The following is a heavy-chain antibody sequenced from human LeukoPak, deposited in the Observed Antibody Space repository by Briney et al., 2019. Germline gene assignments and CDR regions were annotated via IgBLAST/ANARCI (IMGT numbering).Heavy chain of an antibody. CDR3: ARQRPLAYCGGDCYSGNFDC. Sequence: SETLSLTCTVSDGSISSTSYYWGWIRQPPGKGLEWIGSIYYSGSTYYNPSLKSRVTISVDTSKKQFSLKLSSVTAADTAVYYCARQRPLAYCGGDCYSGNFDCWGQGTLVTVSS. V-gene: IGHV4-39*01. D-gene: IGHD2-21*02. J-gene: IGHJ4*02. CDR1: DGSISSTSYY. CDR2: IYYSGST.